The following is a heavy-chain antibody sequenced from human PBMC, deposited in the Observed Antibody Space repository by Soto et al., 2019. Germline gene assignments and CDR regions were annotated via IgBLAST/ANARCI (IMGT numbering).Heavy chain of an antibody. CDR1: GGTSSNFV. CDR3: ARTKRSGYDRGDSYYHTMDV. Sequence: QMQLVQSGAEVKKSGSSVKVSCKASGGTSSNFVITWVRQVPGQGLEGLGGILPMFGAVKYAQKFQDRLTITADRSTNTAAMELGSLRPDDTAVYYCARTKRSGYDRGDSYYHTMDVWGHGTTVTVS. V-gene: IGHV1-69*06. CDR2: ILPMFGAV. D-gene: IGHD2-21*02. J-gene: IGHJ6*02.